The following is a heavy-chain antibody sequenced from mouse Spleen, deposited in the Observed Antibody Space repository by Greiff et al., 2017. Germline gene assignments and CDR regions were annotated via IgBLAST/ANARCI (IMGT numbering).Heavy chain of an antibody. CDR2: IDPSDSYT. Sequence: QVQLQQPGAELVMPGASVKLSCKASGYTFTSYWMHWVKQRPGQGLEWIGEIDPSDSYTNYNQKFKGKATLTVDKSSSTAYMQLSSLTSEDSAVYYCARHYRYASYAMDYWGQGTSVTVSS. V-gene: IGHV1-69*01. D-gene: IGHD2-14*01. CDR3: ARHYRYASYAMDY. J-gene: IGHJ4*01. CDR1: GYTFTSYW.